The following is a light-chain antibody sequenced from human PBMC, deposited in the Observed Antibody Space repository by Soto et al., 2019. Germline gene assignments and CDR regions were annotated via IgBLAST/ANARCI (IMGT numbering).Light chain of an antibody. J-gene: IGLJ1*01. Sequence: QSALTQPASVSGSPGQSITISCTGTSNDVGGHDYVSWYQQHPGKAPKLVIYVVLSRPSGVSDRFSGSKSGHTASLTISGLRPEDEADYYCASYTSSSTLVFGTGTKLTVL. CDR3: ASYTSSSTLV. CDR2: VVL. CDR1: SNDVGGHDY. V-gene: IGLV2-14*03.